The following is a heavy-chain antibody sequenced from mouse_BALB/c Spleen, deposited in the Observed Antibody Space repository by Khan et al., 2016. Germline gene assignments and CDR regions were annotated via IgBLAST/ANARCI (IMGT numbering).Heavy chain of an antibody. CDR3: AKKGEGVRGAWFAY. D-gene: IGHD2-14*01. CDR2: IWRGGST. Sequence: VQLKQSGPSLVQPSQSLSITCTVSGFSLTSYGVHWVRQSPGKGLEWLGVIWRGGSTDYNAAFLSRLSITKDNSKSQVFFKMNSLQADDTAIYYWAKKGEGVRGAWFAYWGQGTLVTVSA. CDR1: GFSLTSYG. V-gene: IGHV2-5-1*01. J-gene: IGHJ3*01.